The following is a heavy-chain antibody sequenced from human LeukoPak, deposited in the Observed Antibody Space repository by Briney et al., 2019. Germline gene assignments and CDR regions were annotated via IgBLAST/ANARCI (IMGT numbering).Heavy chain of an antibody. Sequence: GASVKVSCKASGYTFTSYAMHWVRQAPGQRLEWMGWINAGNGNTKYSQKFQGRVTITRDTSASTAYMELSSLRSEDTAVYYCARGGVVPAVRGAFDIWGQGTMVTVSS. D-gene: IGHD2-2*01. CDR2: INAGNGNT. CDR1: GYTFTSYA. CDR3: ARGGVVPAVRGAFDI. V-gene: IGHV1-3*01. J-gene: IGHJ3*02.